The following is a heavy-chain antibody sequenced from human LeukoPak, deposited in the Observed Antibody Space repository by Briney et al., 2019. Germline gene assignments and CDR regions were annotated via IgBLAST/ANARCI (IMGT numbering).Heavy chain of an antibody. D-gene: IGHD2-2*01. CDR1: GFTFSSYG. V-gene: IGHV3-30*02. CDR2: IRYDGSNK. CDR3: AKAHLIVVVHHVPGY. J-gene: IGHJ4*02. Sequence: GVSLRLSCAASGFTFSSYGMHWVRQTPGKGLEWVAFIRYDGSNKDYGDSVVGRFTISRVNSKNKLHLQVNSQRNEATAVYYCAKAHLIVVVHHVPGYWGQGTLVTVSS.